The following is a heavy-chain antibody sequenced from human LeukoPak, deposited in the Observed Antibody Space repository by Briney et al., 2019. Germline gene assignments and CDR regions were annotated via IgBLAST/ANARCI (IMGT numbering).Heavy chain of an antibody. V-gene: IGHV3-15*01. D-gene: IGHD3-10*01. CDR3: TTDLPLLWGYGSGSRFDY. Sequence: PGGSLRLSCAASGFTFSDAWMSWVRQAPGKGLEWVGRIKSKTDGGTTDYAAPVKGRFTISRDDSKNTLYLQMNSLKTEDTAVYYCTTDLPLLWGYGSGSRFDYWGQGTLVTVSS. J-gene: IGHJ4*02. CDR1: GFTFSDAW. CDR2: IKSKTDGGTT.